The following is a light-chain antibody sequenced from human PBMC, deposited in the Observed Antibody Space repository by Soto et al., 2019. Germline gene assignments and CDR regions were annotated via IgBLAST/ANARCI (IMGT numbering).Light chain of an antibody. V-gene: IGLV2-14*01. CDR1: SSDVGGYTY. J-gene: IGLJ1*01. Sequence: QSVLTQPASVSGSPGQSITISCAGTSSDVGGYTYVSWYQQHPGRAPKLMIYDVSNRPSGVSNRFSASKSGNTASLTISGLQAEDEADYYCTSYTSSSTPYVFGGGTKVTVL. CDR3: TSYTSSSTPYV. CDR2: DVS.